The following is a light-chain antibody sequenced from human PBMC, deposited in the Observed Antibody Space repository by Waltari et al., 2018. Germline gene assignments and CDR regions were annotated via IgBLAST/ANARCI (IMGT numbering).Light chain of an antibody. J-gene: IGKJ4*01. CDR3: QQYNSRTLT. CDR2: KTS. Sequence: IQLTQSPSTLSASVGDRVTITCRASQSLNNWLAWYQQKPGKAPKSLIFKTSNLAFGVPARFSGSGSGTEFTLTISNLQPDDFATYYCQQYNSRTLTFGGGTKVEIK. CDR1: QSLNNW. V-gene: IGKV1-5*03.